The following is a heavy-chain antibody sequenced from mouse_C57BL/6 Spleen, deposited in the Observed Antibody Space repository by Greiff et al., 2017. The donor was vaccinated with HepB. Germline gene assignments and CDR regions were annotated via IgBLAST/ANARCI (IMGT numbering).Heavy chain of an antibody. CDR2: IDPSDSYT. D-gene: IGHD1-1*01. Sequence: VQLQQPGAELVMPGASVKLSCKASGYTFTSYWMHWVKQRPGQGLEWIGEIDPSDSYTNYNQKFKGKSTLTVDKSSSTAYMQLSSLTSEDSAVYYCARFYYGSSYWFAYWGQGTLVTLSA. CDR1: GYTFTSYW. V-gene: IGHV1-69*01. J-gene: IGHJ3*01. CDR3: ARFYYGSSYWFAY.